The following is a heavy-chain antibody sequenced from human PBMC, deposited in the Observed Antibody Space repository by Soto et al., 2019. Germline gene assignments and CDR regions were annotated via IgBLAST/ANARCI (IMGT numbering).Heavy chain of an antibody. D-gene: IGHD3-22*01. V-gene: IGHV4-59*01. CDR1: GGSISSYY. Sequence: LSLTCTVSGGSISSYYWSWIRQPPGKGLEWIGYIYYSGSTNYNPSLKSRVTISVDTSKNQFSLKLSSVTAADTAVYYCARVHDSSGYGSANFDYWGQGTLVTVSS. J-gene: IGHJ4*02. CDR2: IYYSGST. CDR3: ARVHDSSGYGSANFDY.